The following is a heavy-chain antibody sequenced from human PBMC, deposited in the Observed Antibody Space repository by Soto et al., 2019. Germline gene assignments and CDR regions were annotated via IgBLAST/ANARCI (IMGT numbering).Heavy chain of an antibody. Sequence: EVQLVESGGGVVRPGGSLRLSCAASGFSFDDYGMTWVRQGPGKGLEWVSSIDWNGGSTGYADSVKGRFTISRDNAKNSLYLQMNSLRAEDTALYYCSRGLYYRAVVIPPFDYLGQGTLVTVSS. CDR2: IDWNGGST. CDR3: SRGLYYRAVVIPPFDY. J-gene: IGHJ4*02. D-gene: IGHD2-21*01. V-gene: IGHV3-20*04. CDR1: GFSFDDYG.